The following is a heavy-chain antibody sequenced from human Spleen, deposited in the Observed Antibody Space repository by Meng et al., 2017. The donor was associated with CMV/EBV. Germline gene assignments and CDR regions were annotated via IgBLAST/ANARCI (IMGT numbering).Heavy chain of an antibody. CDR1: GFTFDDYA. CDR2: ITWDSDSI. V-gene: IGHV3-9*01. CDR3: ATFKFSRPTI. D-gene: IGHD5-24*01. Sequence: SLKISCAASGFTFDDYAMHWVRQIPGKGLEWVSGITWDSDSIGYADSVKGRFTISRENAKNSLFLQMNSLRTEDTAVYYCATFKFSRPTIGGQGTLVTVSS. J-gene: IGHJ4*02.